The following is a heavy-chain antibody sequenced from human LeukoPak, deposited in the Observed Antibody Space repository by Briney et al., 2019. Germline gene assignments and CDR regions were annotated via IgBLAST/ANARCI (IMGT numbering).Heavy chain of an antibody. V-gene: IGHV3-23*01. J-gene: IGHJ4*02. CDR1: GFTFSSYA. D-gene: IGHD4-17*01. Sequence: GGSLRLSCAASGFTFSSYAMSWVRQAPGKGLEWVSAISGSGGSTYYADSVKGRFTISRDNSKNTLYLQMNSLRAEDTAVYYRASEPTVTYKESPFDYWGQGTLVTVSS. CDR3: ASEPTVTYKESPFDY. CDR2: ISGSGGST.